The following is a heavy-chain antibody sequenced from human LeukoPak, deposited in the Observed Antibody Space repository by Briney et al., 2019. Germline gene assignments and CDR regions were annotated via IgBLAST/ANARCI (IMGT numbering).Heavy chain of an antibody. CDR2: IDYSGTT. CDR3: ARDGGIVGAGIDY. V-gene: IGHV4-59*01. J-gene: IGHJ4*02. D-gene: IGHD1-26*01. CDR1: GGSISSYY. Sequence: PSGTLSLTCTVSGGSISSYYWSWIRQPPGKGLEWSGYIDYSGTTKYNPSLKSRVTISGDMSKNQFSLKLRSVTAADKAVYYCARDGGIVGAGIDYWGQGTLVTVSS.